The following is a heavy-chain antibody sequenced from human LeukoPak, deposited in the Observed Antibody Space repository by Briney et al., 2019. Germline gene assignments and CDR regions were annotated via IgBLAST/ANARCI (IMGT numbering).Heavy chain of an antibody. Sequence: ASVKVSCKASGYTFTGYYMHWVRKAPGHGLEWMGWINPNRGGTNYAQKFQGRVTMTRDTSISTAYMELSRLRSDDTAVYYCARDRRGNSAGFDYWGQGTLVTVSS. V-gene: IGHV1-2*02. CDR3: ARDRRGNSAGFDY. D-gene: IGHD4-23*01. CDR1: GYTFTGYY. CDR2: INPNRGGT. J-gene: IGHJ4*02.